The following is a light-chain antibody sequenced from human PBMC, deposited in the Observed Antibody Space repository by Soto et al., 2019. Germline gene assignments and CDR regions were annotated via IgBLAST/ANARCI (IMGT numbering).Light chain of an antibody. CDR3: QQYSNWPPYT. Sequence: IIMTHSPAFLSVSPGERATLSCRASQSISSYLAWYQQKPGQAPRLLIYGASTRATGVPARFSGSGSGTEFTLTISSLQSGDSAVYYCQQYSNWPPYTFGQGTKLEIK. CDR1: QSISSY. V-gene: IGKV3-15*01. CDR2: GAS. J-gene: IGKJ2*01.